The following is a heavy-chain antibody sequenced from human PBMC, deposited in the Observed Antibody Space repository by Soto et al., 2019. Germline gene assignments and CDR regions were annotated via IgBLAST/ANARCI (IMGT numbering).Heavy chain of an antibody. D-gene: IGHD1-1*01. Sequence: EGQLLESGGGLVRPGGSLRLSCAASGFTFTGFGMHWVRQAPGKGLEWVAALSGNGDSKYYAESVKGRFTISRDNSRDTLFLEMDSLRVEDSAVYFCATPIVRGLNYNQASAYDVWGQGTIVTVSS. CDR3: ATPIVRGLNYNQASAYDV. J-gene: IGHJ3*01. CDR2: LSGNGDSK. V-gene: IGHV3-23*01. CDR1: GFTFTGFG.